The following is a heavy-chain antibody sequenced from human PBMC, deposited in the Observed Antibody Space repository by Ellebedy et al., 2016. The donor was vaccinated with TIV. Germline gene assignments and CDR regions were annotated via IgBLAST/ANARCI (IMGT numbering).Heavy chain of an antibody. V-gene: IGHV3-30*03. CDR3: ATTLNYGGNCFFDN. CDR1: AFTFSNYY. Sequence: GESLKISCAASAFTFSNYYMHWVRQAPGKGLEWVAFISYDGSHKHYADSVKGRFTISRDNAKNSVDLPMNTLRAEDTAVYYCATTLNYGGNCFFDNWGHGTLVTVSS. CDR2: ISYDGSHK. D-gene: IGHD4-23*01. J-gene: IGHJ4*01.